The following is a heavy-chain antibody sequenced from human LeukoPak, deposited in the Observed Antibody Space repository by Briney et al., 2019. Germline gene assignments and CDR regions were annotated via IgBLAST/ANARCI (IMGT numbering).Heavy chain of an antibody. D-gene: IGHD5-12*01. J-gene: IGHJ5*02. CDR1: GGSISSYY. V-gene: IGHV4-4*07. CDR3: ARQYGGYDYWNWFDP. CDR2: IYTSGST. Sequence: PSETLSLTCTVSGGSISSYYWSWIRQPAGKGLEWIGRIYTSGSTNYNPSLKSRVTISVDTSKNQFSLKLSSVTAADTAIYYCARQYGGYDYWNWFDPWGQGTLVTVSS.